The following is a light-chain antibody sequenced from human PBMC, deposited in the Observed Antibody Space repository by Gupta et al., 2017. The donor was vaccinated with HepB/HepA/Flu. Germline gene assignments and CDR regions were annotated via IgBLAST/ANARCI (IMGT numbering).Light chain of an antibody. J-gene: IGKJ1*01. CDR2: WAS. CDR1: QSLLYSSNNKNY. V-gene: IGKV4-1*01. Sequence: DLVMTQSPDSLAVSLGERATINCKSSQSLLYSSNNKNYLAWYQQKPGQPPKLLIYWASTRESGVPDRFSGSGSGTEFTLTISSLQAGDVAVYYCQQYYRSPLTFGQGTKVEIK. CDR3: QQYYRSPLT.